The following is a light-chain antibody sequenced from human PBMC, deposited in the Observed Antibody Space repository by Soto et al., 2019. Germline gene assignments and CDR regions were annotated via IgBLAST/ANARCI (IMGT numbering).Light chain of an antibody. V-gene: IGLV1-51*01. CDR3: GAWDSSLKTYF. J-gene: IGLJ1*01. CDR1: WSNIGPNS. CDR2: YNN. Sequence: QSVLTQPPSVSAAAGQKITISCSGGWSNIGPNSVSWYRQLPRTAPKLLIYYNNKRPSGMPDRFSGSKSGTSATLDITGLQTGDEADYYCGAWDSSLKTYFFATGTKVTVL.